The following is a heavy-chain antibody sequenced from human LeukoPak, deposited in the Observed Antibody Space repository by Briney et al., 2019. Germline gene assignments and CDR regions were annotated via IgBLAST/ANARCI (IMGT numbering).Heavy chain of an antibody. CDR3: SRVAPGYSNYWSFYFEW. Sequence: SETLSLTCSVSGGSISGYYWAWIRQPPGKGLEWIGIIYHTGRAYYNPSLKSRVTISVDTSKHQFFLKLNSVIAADAAFYFCSRVAPGYSNYWSFYFEWWGQGTLVTVSS. V-gene: IGHV4-38-2*02. CDR1: GGSISGYY. CDR2: IYHTGRA. J-gene: IGHJ4*02. D-gene: IGHD4-11*01.